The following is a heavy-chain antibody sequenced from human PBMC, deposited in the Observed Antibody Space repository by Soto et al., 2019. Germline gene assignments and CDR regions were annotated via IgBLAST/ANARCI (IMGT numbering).Heavy chain of an antibody. CDR3: AKAGYCYDTSGYFDVNY. J-gene: IGHJ4*02. Sequence: GGSLRLSCAASGFTFSSYGMHWVRQAPGKGLEWVAVISYDGSNKYYADSVKGRFTISRDNSKNTLYLQMNSLRAEDTAVYYCAKAGYCYDTSGYFDVNYWGQGTLVTVSS. V-gene: IGHV3-30*18. CDR2: ISYDGSNK. CDR1: GFTFSSYG. D-gene: IGHD3-22*01.